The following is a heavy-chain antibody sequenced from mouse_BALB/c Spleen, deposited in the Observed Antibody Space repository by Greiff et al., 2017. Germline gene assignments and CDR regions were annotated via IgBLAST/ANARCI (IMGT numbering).Heavy chain of an antibody. CDR1: GFTFSNYW. D-gene: IGHD4-1*01. CDR2: IRLKSNNYAT. J-gene: IGHJ1*01. V-gene: IGHV6-6*02. Sequence: VKVEESGGGLVQPGGSMKLSCVASGFTFSNYWMNWVRQSPEKGLEWVAEIRLKSNNYATHYAESVKGRFTISRDDSKSSVYLQMNNLRAEDTGIYYCTRPTGIWYFDVWGAGTTVTVSS. CDR3: TRPTGIWYFDV.